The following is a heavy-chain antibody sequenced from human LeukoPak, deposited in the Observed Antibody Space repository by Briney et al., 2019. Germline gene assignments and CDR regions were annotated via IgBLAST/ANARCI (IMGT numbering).Heavy chain of an antibody. J-gene: IGHJ5*02. Sequence: GGSLRLSCAASGFTFSSSDMHWVRQAPGKGLEWVAHISYDGSNTYYADSVKGRFTISRDNSKNTLYLQMNSLGAEDTAVYYCARDGDGRGWFDPWGQGTLVTVSS. CDR2: ISYDGSNT. V-gene: IGHV3-30*03. CDR3: ARDGDGRGWFDP. CDR1: GFTFSSSD. D-gene: IGHD2-21*02.